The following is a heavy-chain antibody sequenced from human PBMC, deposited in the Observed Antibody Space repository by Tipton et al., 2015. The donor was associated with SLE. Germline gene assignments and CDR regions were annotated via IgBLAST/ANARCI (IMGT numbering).Heavy chain of an antibody. V-gene: IGHV4-34*01. CDR1: GGSFSGYY. CDR3: ARDTAMAVDY. CDR2: INHSGST. D-gene: IGHD5-18*01. J-gene: IGHJ4*02. Sequence: LRLSCAVYGGSFSGYYWSWIRQPPGKGLEWIGEINHSGSTNYNPSLKSRVTISVDTSKNQFSLKLSSVTAADTAVYYCARDTAMAVDYWGQGTLVTVSS.